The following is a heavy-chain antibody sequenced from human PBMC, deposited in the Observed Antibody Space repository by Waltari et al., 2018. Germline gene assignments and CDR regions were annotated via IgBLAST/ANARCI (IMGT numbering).Heavy chain of an antibody. Sequence: QVQIVQSGAEVKKPGASVKVSCKASGYTFTGYTIHWVRQAPGQGLEWMGWINADNGNTKYSQKFQGRVTITRDTSANTADMELSSLRSEDTAVYYCARAYCINGVCYSGYYFDYWGQGTLVTVSS. CDR2: INADNGNT. J-gene: IGHJ4*02. V-gene: IGHV1-3*01. D-gene: IGHD2-8*01. CDR1: GYTFTGYT. CDR3: ARAYCINGVCYSGYYFDY.